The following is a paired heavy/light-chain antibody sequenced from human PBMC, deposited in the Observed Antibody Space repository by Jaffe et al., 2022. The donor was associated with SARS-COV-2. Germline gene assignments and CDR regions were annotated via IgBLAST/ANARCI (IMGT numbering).Light chain of an antibody. J-gene: IGKJ1*01. CDR3: QQYNSHVT. V-gene: IGKV1-5*03. CDR1: QSISRW. CDR2: MAS. Sequence: DIQMTQSPSTLSASVGDRVTITCRASQSISRWLAWYQQKPGKAPKLLIYMASTLEIGVPSRFGGSGSGTEFTLTITSLQPDDFATYYCQQYNSHVTFGQGTKVEIK.
Heavy chain of an antibody. D-gene: IGHD3-22*01. V-gene: IGHV3-30*04. J-gene: IGHJ4*02. CDR1: GFTFSSYA. CDR2: ISYDGSNE. Sequence: QVQLVESGGGVVQPGRSLRLSCAASGFTFSSYAMDWVRQAPGKGLEWVAVISYDGSNEYYADSAKGRFTISRDNSKSTVYLQMNSLRVEDTAVYYCARGGYHDSSGYYYSAYWGQGTLVTVSS. CDR3: ARGGYHDSSGYYYSAY.